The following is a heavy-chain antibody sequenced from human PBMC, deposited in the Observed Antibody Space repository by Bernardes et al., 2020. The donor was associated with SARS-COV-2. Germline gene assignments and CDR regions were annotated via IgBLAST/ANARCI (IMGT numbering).Heavy chain of an antibody. Sequence: ASVKVSCKASGYTFTGYYMHWVRQAPGQGLEWMGWINPNSGGTNYAQKFQGWVTMTRDTSISTAYMELSRLRSDDTAVYYCARAGSSGFYYYYGMDVWGQGTTVTGSS. V-gene: IGHV1-2*04. J-gene: IGHJ6*02. CDR1: GYTFTGYY. CDR3: ARAGSSGFYYYYGMDV. D-gene: IGHD6-19*01. CDR2: INPNSGGT.